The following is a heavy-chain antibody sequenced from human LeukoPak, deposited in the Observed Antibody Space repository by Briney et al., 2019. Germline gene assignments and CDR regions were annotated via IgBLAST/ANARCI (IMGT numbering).Heavy chain of an antibody. Sequence: LVKVSCKASGGTFSSYAISWVRQAPGQGFEWMGGIIPIFGTANYAQKFQGRDTITTDESTSTAYMELSSLRSEDTAVYYCARPRGTDSSGYLYWGQGTLVTVSS. CDR1: GGTFSSYA. CDR2: IIPIFGTA. CDR3: ARPRGTDSSGYLY. D-gene: IGHD3-22*01. V-gene: IGHV1-69*05. J-gene: IGHJ4*02.